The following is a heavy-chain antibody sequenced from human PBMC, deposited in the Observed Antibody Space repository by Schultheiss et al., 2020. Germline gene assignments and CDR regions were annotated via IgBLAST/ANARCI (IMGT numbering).Heavy chain of an antibody. V-gene: IGHV3-48*01. CDR2: ISSSSSTI. CDR3: TRHSYCSSTSCYLWDYYYMDV. Sequence: GGSLRLSCAASGFTFSSYSMNWVRQAPGKGLEWVSYISSSSSTIYYADSVKGRFTISRDNAKNSLYLQMNSLKTEDTAVYYCTRHSYCSSTSCYLWDYYYMDVWGKGTTVTVSS. J-gene: IGHJ6*03. D-gene: IGHD2-2*01. CDR1: GFTFSSYS.